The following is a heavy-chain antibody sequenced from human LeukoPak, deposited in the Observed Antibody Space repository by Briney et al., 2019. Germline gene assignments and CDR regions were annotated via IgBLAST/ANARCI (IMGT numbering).Heavy chain of an antibody. CDR2: IYHSGST. Sequence: SETLSLTCAVSGYSISSGYFWGWIPQPPGKGLEWIGSIYHSGSTYYNPSLKSRVTISVDTSKNQFSLKLSSVTAADTAVYYCARLEDCSSTSCYPHAFDIWGQGTMVTVSS. D-gene: IGHD2-2*01. J-gene: IGHJ3*02. V-gene: IGHV4-38-2*01. CDR1: GYSISSGYF. CDR3: ARLEDCSSTSCYPHAFDI.